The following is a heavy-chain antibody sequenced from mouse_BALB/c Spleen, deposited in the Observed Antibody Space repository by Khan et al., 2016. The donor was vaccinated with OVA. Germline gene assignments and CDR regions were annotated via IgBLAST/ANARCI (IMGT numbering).Heavy chain of an antibody. D-gene: IGHD1-1*01. CDR2: ISSGGSYT. V-gene: IGHV5-6*01. Sequence: EVQVVESGGDLVKPEGSLKLSCAASGFTFSTYGMSWVRQTPDKRLEWVATISSGGSYTYYPDSVQGRFTISRDNATNTLYLQMSSLKSEDTARFYGARRAYYYDSEGFAYWGQGTLVTVSA. J-gene: IGHJ3*01. CDR1: GFTFSTYG. CDR3: ARRAYYYDSEGFAY.